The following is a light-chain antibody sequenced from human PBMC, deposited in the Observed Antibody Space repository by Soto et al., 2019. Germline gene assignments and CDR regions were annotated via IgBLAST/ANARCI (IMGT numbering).Light chain of an antibody. J-gene: IGLJ3*02. CDR3: SSYAASNNFYFV. Sequence: ALTQPPSASGSPGLSVTISCTGTSSDVGGYNYVSWYQQYPGRAPKLMIYEVTKRPSGVPDRFSGSKSGNTASLTVSGLQAEDEADYYCSSYAASNNFYFVFGGGTKLTVL. V-gene: IGLV2-8*01. CDR2: EVT. CDR1: SSDVGGYNY.